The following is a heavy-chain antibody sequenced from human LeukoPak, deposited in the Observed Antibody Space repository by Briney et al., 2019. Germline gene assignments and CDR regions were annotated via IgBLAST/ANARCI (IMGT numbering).Heavy chain of an antibody. CDR3: ARPQDHGGNVENFDI. D-gene: IGHD4-23*01. J-gene: IGHJ3*02. Sequence: ASVKVSCKASGYTFTSYSISWVRQAPGRGLEWMGWINPNSGGTNYALKFRGRVTMTRDTSISTANMELTSLRSDDTAVYYCARPQDHGGNVENFDIWGQGTLVTVSS. CDR1: GYTFTSYS. V-gene: IGHV1-2*02. CDR2: INPNSGGT.